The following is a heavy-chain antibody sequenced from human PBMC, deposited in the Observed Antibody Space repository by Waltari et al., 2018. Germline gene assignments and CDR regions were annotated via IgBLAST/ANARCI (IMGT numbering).Heavy chain of an antibody. CDR3: ATKSPPYDFWSGYNYWYFDL. J-gene: IGHJ2*01. Sequence: QVQLVQSGAEVKKPGASVKVSCKVSGYTLTELSMHWVRQAPGKGLEWMGGFDPEDGETIYAQKFQGRVTMTEDTSTDTAYMELSSLRSEDTAVYYCATKSPPYDFWSGYNYWYFDLWGRGTLVTVSS. CDR1: GYTLTELS. CDR2: FDPEDGET. V-gene: IGHV1-24*01. D-gene: IGHD3-3*01.